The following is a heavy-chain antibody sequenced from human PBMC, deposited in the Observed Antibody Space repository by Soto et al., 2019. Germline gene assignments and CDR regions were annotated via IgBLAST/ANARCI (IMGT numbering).Heavy chain of an antibody. CDR2: INPNSGGT. J-gene: IGHJ6*03. Sequence: ASVKVSCKASGYTFTGYYMHWVRHAPGQGLEWMGWINPNSGGTNYAQKFQGWVTMTRDTSISTAYMELSRLRSDDTAVYYCARGKSIAARDYYYYYMDVWGKGTTVTVSS. D-gene: IGHD6-6*01. CDR3: ARGKSIAARDYYYYYMDV. CDR1: GYTFTGYY. V-gene: IGHV1-2*04.